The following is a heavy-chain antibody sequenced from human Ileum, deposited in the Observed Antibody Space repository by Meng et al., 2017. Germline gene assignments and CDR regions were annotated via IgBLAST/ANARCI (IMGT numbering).Heavy chain of an antibody. Sequence: QVHLVQSGPEVRKPGASVKGSCQAFGYSFTNYGINWVRQAPGKGLEWMGWTSTYNSNRNYAQSLQGRVTMTTDTSTTTAYMELRSLTFDDTAVYYCARGRHCSSTTCYLSDSWGQGTLVTVSS. CDR3: ARGRHCSSTTCYLSDS. D-gene: IGHD2-2*01. J-gene: IGHJ4*02. V-gene: IGHV1-18*01. CDR1: GYSFTNYG. CDR2: TSTYNSNR.